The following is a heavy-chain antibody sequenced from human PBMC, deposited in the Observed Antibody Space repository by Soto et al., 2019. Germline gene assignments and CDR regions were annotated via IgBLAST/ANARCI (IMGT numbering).Heavy chain of an antibody. D-gene: IGHD5-12*01. Sequence: PGESLNISCKGSGYSFTSYWIGWVRQMPGKGLEWMGIIYPGDSDTRYSPSFQGQVTISADKSISTAYLQWSSLKASDTAMYYCASQEMATKNVDGFDIWGQGTMVTVSS. V-gene: IGHV5-51*01. CDR3: ASQEMATKNVDGFDI. CDR2: IYPGDSDT. J-gene: IGHJ3*02. CDR1: GYSFTSYW.